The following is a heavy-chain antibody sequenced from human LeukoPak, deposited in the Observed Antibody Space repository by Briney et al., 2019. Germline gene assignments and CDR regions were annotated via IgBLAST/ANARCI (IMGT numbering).Heavy chain of an antibody. J-gene: IGHJ3*02. Sequence: ASVTVSCKASGYTFTSYYMHWVRQAPGQGLEWMGIINPSGGSTSYAQKFQGRVTMTRDTSTSTVYMELSGLRSEDTAVYYCARVKVGALGPYDAFDIWGQGTMVTVSS. V-gene: IGHV1-46*01. CDR1: GYTFTSYY. CDR3: ARVKVGALGPYDAFDI. D-gene: IGHD1-26*01. CDR2: INPSGGST.